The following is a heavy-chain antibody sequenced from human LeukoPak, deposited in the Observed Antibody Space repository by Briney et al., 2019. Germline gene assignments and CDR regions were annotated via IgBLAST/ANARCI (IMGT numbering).Heavy chain of an antibody. CDR3: ARESIVVPAAIDY. CDR1: AGSVSDHSYY. V-gene: IGHV4-39*02. D-gene: IGHD2-2*01. Sequence: PSETLSLTCTVSAGSVSDHSYYWGWIRQPPGKGLEWIGSIHQIGSTYYNPSLKSRVTTSIDTSKNQFSLILSSVTAADTAVYYCARESIVVPAAIDYWGQGTLVTVSS. CDR2: IHQIGST. J-gene: IGHJ4*02.